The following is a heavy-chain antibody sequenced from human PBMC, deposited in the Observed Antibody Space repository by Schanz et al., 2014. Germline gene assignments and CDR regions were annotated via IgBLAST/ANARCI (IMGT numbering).Heavy chain of an antibody. CDR2: FDPKKGEA. CDR3: ATGPHIVVAFDY. V-gene: IGHV1-24*01. D-gene: IGHD2-21*01. J-gene: IGHJ4*02. CDR1: GSIFSKLL. Sequence: QVQLVQSGAEAKKPGASVKVSCKVSGSIFSKLLMHWVRQAPAKGLEWMGGFDPKKGEAIYAQKFQGRVTMTEDTSTGTAYMELRSLTSEDTAVYYCATGPHIVVAFDYWGQGTLVTVSS.